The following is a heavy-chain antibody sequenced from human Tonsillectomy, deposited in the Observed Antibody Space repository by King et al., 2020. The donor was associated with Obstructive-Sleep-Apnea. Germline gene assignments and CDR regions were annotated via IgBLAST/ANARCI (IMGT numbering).Heavy chain of an antibody. CDR1: GFTFSSYV. D-gene: IGHD5-24*01. J-gene: IGHJ2*01. CDR2: ISGS. V-gene: IGHV3-23*04. Sequence: VQLVESGGGLVQPGGSLRLSCAASGFTFSSYVMSWVRQAPGKGLEWVAVISGSDVDSGKGRFTISRDNSKNTLYLQMNSLRAEDTAVYYCAKSNGYNSGWYFDLWGRGTLVTVSS. CDR3: AKSNGYNSGWYFDL.